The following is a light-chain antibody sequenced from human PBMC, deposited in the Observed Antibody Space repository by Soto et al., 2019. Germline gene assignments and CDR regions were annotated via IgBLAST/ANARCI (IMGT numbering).Light chain of an antibody. CDR2: SAL. J-gene: IGKJ1*01. Sequence: EIVMTQSPATLSVSPGERATLSCRASQSGSTNLAWYQQKPCQAPRPLMYSALTRATGISARFSGSGSGTEFTLTISSLQCQDFAVYWWQQYNTWPLTFGQGTKVA. V-gene: IGKV3-15*01. CDR1: QSGSTN. CDR3: QQYNTWPLT.